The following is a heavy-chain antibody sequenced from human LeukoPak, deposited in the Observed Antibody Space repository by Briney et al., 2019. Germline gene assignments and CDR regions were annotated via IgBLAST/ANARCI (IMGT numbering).Heavy chain of an antibody. CDR3: ARLNNWFDS. CDR1: GYSFPNYW. J-gene: IGHJ5*01. Sequence: PGESLKISCEASGYSFPNYWIGWVRQMPGKGLEWMGIIYPGESDTRYRSSFQGQVTISADKSISIAYLQWSSLKASDTAIYYCARLNNWFDSWGQGTLVTVSS. CDR2: IYPGESDT. V-gene: IGHV5-51*01.